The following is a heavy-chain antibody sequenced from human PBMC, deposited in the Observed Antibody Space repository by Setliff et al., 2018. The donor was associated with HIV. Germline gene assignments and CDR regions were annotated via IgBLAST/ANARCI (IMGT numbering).Heavy chain of an antibody. J-gene: IGHJ6*03. CDR2: IYYSGNT. V-gene: IGHV4-59*01. Sequence: SETLSLTCNVSGVSISNYYWSWIRRPPGKGLEWIGIGYIYYSGNTQYSPSLNGRATISVDTSNNQFTLKLTSVTPADTAVYYCVRVLGDYYYYMEVWGKGTMVTRLL. CDR3: VRVLGDYYYYMEV. D-gene: IGHD3-10*01. CDR1: GVSISNYY.